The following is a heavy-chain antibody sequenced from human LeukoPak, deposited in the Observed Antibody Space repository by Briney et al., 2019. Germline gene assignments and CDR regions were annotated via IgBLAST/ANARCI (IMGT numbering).Heavy chain of an antibody. CDR2: IYYSGST. Sequence: SETLSLTCTVSGGSISSGSYYWSWIRQPPGKGLEWIGYIYYSGSTNYNPSLKSRVTISVDTYKNQFSLKLSSVTAADTAVYYCAKLNYGDYFDYWGQGTLVTVSS. D-gene: IGHD4-17*01. V-gene: IGHV4-61*01. CDR1: GGSISSGSYY. J-gene: IGHJ4*02. CDR3: AKLNYGDYFDY.